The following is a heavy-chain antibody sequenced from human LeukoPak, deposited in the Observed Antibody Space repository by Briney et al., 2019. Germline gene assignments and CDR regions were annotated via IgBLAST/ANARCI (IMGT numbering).Heavy chain of an antibody. CDR3: ARGSTVSGTTKDAFNI. CDR2: INPNSGGT. J-gene: IGHJ3*02. V-gene: IGHV1-2*02. Sequence: ASVKVSCKASGYTFTGYYMHWVRQAPGQGLEWMGWINPNSGGTNYAQKFQGRVTMTRETSITTAHMELSRLMSDDTAVYYCARGSTVSGTTKDAFNIWGQGTMVTVSS. CDR1: GYTFTGYY. D-gene: IGHD1-7*01.